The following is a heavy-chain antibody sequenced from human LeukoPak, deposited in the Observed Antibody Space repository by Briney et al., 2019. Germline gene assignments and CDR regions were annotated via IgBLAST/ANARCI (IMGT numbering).Heavy chain of an antibody. J-gene: IGHJ6*02. Sequence: ASVKVSCKASDYSFTSDTITWVRQAPGQGLEWMGWIDPNSGGTNYAQKFQGRVTMTRDTSVSTAYMELSRLRSDDTAVYYCARAIPYDSSGYRVYYYYGMDVWGQGTTVTVSS. CDR1: DYSFTSDT. CDR3: ARAIPYDSSGYRVYYYYGMDV. CDR2: IDPNSGGT. V-gene: IGHV1-2*02. D-gene: IGHD3-22*01.